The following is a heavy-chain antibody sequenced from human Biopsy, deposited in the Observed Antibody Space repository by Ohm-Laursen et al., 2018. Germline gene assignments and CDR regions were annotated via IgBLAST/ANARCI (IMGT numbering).Heavy chain of an antibody. D-gene: IGHD6-6*01. Sequence: SQTLSLTCTVSGGSIISYYWNWIRQPAGKGLEWIGRIYSSGGTKYNPSLKSRVTMSVDTSKKQLSLKVRSVTAADTAVYYCARGKYSSSIFDHWGQGTLVTVSS. CDR2: IYSSGGT. CDR1: GGSIISYY. CDR3: ARGKYSSSIFDH. V-gene: IGHV4-4*07. J-gene: IGHJ4*02.